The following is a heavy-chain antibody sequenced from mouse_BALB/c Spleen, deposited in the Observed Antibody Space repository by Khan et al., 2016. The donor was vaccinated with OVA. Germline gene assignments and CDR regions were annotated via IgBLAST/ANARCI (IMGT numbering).Heavy chain of an antibody. CDR2: ITYSGRT. Sequence: EVKLLESGPGLVKPSQSLSLTCTVTGYSITSDYVWNWIRQLPGNKLEWMGYITYSGRTSYIPSLKGRISITRDTSKNPFFLQLNSVTTEDTATYYCARWFAYWGQGTLVTVSA. CDR3: ARWFAY. V-gene: IGHV3-2*02. CDR1: GYSITSDYV. J-gene: IGHJ3*01.